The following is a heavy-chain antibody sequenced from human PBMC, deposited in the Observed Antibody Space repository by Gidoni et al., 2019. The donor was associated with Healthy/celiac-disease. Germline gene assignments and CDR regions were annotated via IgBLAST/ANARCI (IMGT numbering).Heavy chain of an antibody. J-gene: IGHJ6*02. CDR3: ARSYPTMVRGVIIYYGMDV. CDR2: IYHSGST. D-gene: IGHD3-10*01. Sequence: QVQLQESGPGLVKPSGTLSLTCAVSGGSISSSNWWSWVRQPPGKGLEWIGEIYHSGSTNYNPSLKSRVTISVDKSKNQFSLKLSSVTAADTAVYYCARSYPTMVRGVIIYYGMDVWGQGTTVTVSS. V-gene: IGHV4-4*02. CDR1: GGSISSSNW.